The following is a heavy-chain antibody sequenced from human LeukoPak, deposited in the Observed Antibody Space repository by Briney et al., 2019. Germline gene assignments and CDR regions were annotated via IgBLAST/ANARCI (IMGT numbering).Heavy chain of an antibody. D-gene: IGHD6-19*01. Sequence: GGSLRLSCAASGFTFSNHGMSWVRQAPGKGLEWVSGISGSGGTTYYADSVKGRFTISRDNSKNTLYLQMNSLRAEDMAVYYCAKERDSSGLFDYWGQGTLVTVSS. CDR2: ISGSGGTT. CDR3: AKERDSSGLFDY. V-gene: IGHV3-23*01. CDR1: GFTFSNHG. J-gene: IGHJ4*02.